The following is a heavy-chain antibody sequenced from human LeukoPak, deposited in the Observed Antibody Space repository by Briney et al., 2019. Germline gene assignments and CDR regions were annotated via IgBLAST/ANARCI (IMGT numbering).Heavy chain of an antibody. CDR1: GFTFSSYW. CDR2: INRDGRST. Sequence: GGSLRLSCAASGFTFSSYWMHWVRHAPGKGLVWVSRINRDGRSTNYADSVKGRFTISRDNAKNTVFLQMNSLRAEDTAVYYCALPLRDGDFYFDYWGQGALVTVSS. CDR3: ALPLRDGDFYFDY. D-gene: IGHD4-17*01. J-gene: IGHJ4*02. V-gene: IGHV3-74*01.